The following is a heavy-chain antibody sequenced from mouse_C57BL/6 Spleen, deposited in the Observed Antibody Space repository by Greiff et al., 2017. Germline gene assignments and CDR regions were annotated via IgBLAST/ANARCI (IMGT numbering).Heavy chain of an antibody. Sequence: QVQLQQSGAELVRPGASVTLSCKASGYTFTDYEMHWVKQTPVPGLEWIGAIDPETGGTAYNQKFKGKAILTADKSSSTAYMELRSLTSEDSAVYYCTRKGYGSRDAMDYWGQGTSVTVSS. CDR3: TRKGYGSRDAMDY. CDR2: IDPETGGT. V-gene: IGHV1-15*01. J-gene: IGHJ4*01. CDR1: GYTFTDYE. D-gene: IGHD1-1*01.